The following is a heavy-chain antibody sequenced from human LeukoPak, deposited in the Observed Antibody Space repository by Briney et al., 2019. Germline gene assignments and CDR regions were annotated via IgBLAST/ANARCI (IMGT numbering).Heavy chain of an antibody. Sequence: GGSLRLSCAAPGFTFSSYWMSWVRQAPGKGLEWVANIKQDGSDKYYVDSVKGRFTISRDNSKNTLYLQMNSLRAEDTAVYYCAKTRPLDSSSWSHGDYWGQGTLVTVSS. CDR3: AKTRPLDSSSWSHGDY. V-gene: IGHV3-7*03. CDR1: GFTFSSYW. CDR2: IKQDGSDK. D-gene: IGHD6-13*01. J-gene: IGHJ4*02.